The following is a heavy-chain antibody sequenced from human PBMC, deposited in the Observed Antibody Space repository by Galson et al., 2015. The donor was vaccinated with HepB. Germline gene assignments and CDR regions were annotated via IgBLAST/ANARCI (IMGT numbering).Heavy chain of an antibody. Sequence: QVQLQESGPGLVKPSETLSLTCPVSGGSISSYYWNWLRQSPGKGLEWIGYISYSGSPNYNPSLKSRVAISVDTSKNQFSLKLNSVSAADTAMYYCARVAGGTAHDYWGQGTLVTVSS. CDR3: ARVAGGTAHDY. V-gene: IGHV4-59*01. CDR1: GGSISSYY. J-gene: IGHJ4*02. D-gene: IGHD1-26*01. CDR2: ISYSGSP.